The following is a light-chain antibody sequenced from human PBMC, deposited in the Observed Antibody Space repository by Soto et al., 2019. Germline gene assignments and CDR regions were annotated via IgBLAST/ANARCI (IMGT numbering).Light chain of an antibody. Sequence: QSVLTQSPSTSATPGQAVSISCSGSGSNIGTFYVSWYQHLPGTAPRLLIYDNNQRPSWVPDRFSASKTGTSAALAISGLRSEDENYYYCSAGDDNRSAVVFGGGTKLTVL. J-gene: IGLJ2*01. CDR2: DNN. CDR1: GSNIGTFY. CDR3: SAGDDNRSAVV. V-gene: IGLV1-47*02.